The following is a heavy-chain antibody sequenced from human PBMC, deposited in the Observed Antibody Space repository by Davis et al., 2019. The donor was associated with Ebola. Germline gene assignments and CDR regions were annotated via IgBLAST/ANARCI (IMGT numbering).Heavy chain of an antibody. CDR3: AGLADYYYYGMDV. D-gene: IGHD6-6*01. J-gene: IGHJ6*02. CDR2: INHSGST. CDR1: GGSLRGYY. Sequence: SEPLSPTCAVHGGSLRGYYWSWIRQPPGKGLEWIGEINHSGSTNYNPSLKSRVTISVDTSKNQFSLKLSSVTAADTAVYYCAGLADYYYYGMDVWGQGTTVTVSS. V-gene: IGHV4-34*01.